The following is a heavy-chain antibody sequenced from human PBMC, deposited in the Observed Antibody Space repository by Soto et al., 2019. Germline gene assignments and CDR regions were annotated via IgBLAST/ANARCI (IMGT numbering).Heavy chain of an antibody. CDR3: ARQNNYYGSGSYLPYDYYGMDV. D-gene: IGHD3-10*01. CDR1: GYTFTSYG. J-gene: IGHJ6*02. V-gene: IGHV1-18*01. Sequence: ASVKVSCKASGYTFTSYGISWVRQAPGQGLEWMGWISAYNGNTNYAQKLQGRVTMTTDTSMSTVYMELSRLRSDDTAVYYCARQNNYYGSGSYLPYDYYGMDVWGQGTTVTVSS. CDR2: ISAYNGNT.